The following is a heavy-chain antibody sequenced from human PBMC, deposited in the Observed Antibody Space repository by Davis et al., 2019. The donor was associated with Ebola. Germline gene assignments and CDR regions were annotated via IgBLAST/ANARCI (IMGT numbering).Heavy chain of an antibody. J-gene: IGHJ4*02. Sequence: GSLRLSCAASGLTFSSYWMSWVRQAPGKGLEWIGEINHSGSTNYNPSLKSRVTISVDTSKNQFSLKLSSVTAADTAVYYCARGDIVVVPAALDYWGQGTLVTVSS. CDR1: GLTFSSYW. V-gene: IGHV4-34*01. CDR2: INHSGST. D-gene: IGHD2-2*01. CDR3: ARGDIVVVPAALDY.